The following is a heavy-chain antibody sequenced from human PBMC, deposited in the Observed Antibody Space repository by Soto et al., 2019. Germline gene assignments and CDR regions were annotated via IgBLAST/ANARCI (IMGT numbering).Heavy chain of an antibody. Sequence: GGSLRLSCAASGFTFSSYSMNWVRQAPGKGLEWVSYISSSSTIYYADSVKGRFTISRDNAKNSLYLQMNSLRAEDTAVYYCARSLRFLEWLLADNWFDPWGQGTLVTVSS. V-gene: IGHV3-48*01. CDR2: ISSSSTI. CDR3: ARSLRFLEWLLADNWFDP. J-gene: IGHJ5*02. CDR1: GFTFSSYS. D-gene: IGHD3-3*01.